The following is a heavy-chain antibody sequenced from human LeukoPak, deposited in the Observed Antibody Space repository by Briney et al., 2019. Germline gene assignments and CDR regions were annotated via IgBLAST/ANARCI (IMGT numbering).Heavy chain of an antibody. V-gene: IGHV4-4*07. CDR1: GVSISAYY. D-gene: IGHD4-17*01. CDR2: IYPGESIYASENT. J-gene: IGHJ4*02. CDR3: ARDPTTVTTIFDS. Sequence: NPSETLSLTCSVSGVSISAYYWSWIRQPAGKGLEWIGRIYPGESIYASENTNYNPSLKSRVSVSGDTSKNQVSLKLRSVTAADTAVYYCARDPTTVTTIFDSWGQGTLVTVSS.